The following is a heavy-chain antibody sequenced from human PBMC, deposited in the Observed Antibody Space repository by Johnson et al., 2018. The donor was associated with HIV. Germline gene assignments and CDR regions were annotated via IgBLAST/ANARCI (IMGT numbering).Heavy chain of an antibody. V-gene: IGHV3-30*04. J-gene: IGHJ3*02. CDR2: ISYDGSNK. D-gene: IGHD6-13*01. CDR1: GFTFSSYA. Sequence: QVQLVESGGGVVQPGRSLRLSCAASGFTFSSYAMHWVRQAPGKGLEWVAVISYDGSNKYYADSVKGRFTISRDNARKSLYLQMNSLRAEDTALYYCAKDNDVLQQLVVGSGDAFDIWGQGTKITVSS. CDR3: AKDNDVLQQLVVGSGDAFDI.